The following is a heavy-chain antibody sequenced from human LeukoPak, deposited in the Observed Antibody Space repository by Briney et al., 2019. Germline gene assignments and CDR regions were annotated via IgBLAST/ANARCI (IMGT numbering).Heavy chain of an antibody. Sequence: SSQTLSLTCAVSGGSISSGGYSWSWIRQPPGKGLEWIGYIYHSGSTYYNPSLKSRVTISVDRSKNQFSLKLSSVTAADTAVYYCARAWSVRGVMLPWFDPWGQGTLVTVSS. CDR3: ARAWSVRGVMLPWFDP. J-gene: IGHJ5*02. V-gene: IGHV4-30-2*01. CDR1: GGSISSGGYS. D-gene: IGHD3-10*01. CDR2: IYHSGST.